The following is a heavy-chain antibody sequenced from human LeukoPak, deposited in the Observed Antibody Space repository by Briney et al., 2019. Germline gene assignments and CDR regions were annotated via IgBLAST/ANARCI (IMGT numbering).Heavy chain of an antibody. Sequence: SXXVSCKXSGYTFTSYDINWVRQATGQGREGMGWMNPNRGYTGYAQNFQGRVTMTTNPSISTAYMELSSLRSEDTAVYYCARGGSYYDSSGYYRGAFDIWGQGTMVTVSS. V-gene: IGHV1-8*01. CDR2: MNPNRGYT. CDR3: ARGGSYYDSSGYYRGAFDI. J-gene: IGHJ3*02. D-gene: IGHD3-22*01. CDR1: GYTFTSYD.